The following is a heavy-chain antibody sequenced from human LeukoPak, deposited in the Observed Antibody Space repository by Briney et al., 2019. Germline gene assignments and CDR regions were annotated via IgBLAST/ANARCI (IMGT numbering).Heavy chain of an antibody. V-gene: IGHV4-39*07. J-gene: IGHJ5*02. CDR3: ASGDSSMNWFDP. CDR2: LYYSGSI. CDR1: DVSITSSSYY. Sequence: SETLSLTCTVSDVSITSSSYYWGWIRQPPGKGLEWIGTLYYSGSIYYNPSLKSRLTFSVDTSKNQFSLKLSSVTAADTAVYYCASGDSSMNWFDPWGQGVLVTVSS. D-gene: IGHD6-13*01.